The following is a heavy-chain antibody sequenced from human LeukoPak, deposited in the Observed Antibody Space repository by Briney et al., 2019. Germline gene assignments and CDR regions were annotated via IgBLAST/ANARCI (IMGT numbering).Heavy chain of an antibody. V-gene: IGHV4-61*02. CDR2: IYTSGST. D-gene: IGHD2-2*01. CDR3: AREADCSSTSCPARDAFDI. J-gene: IGHJ3*02. Sequence: SETLSLTCTVSGGSISSSSYYWSWIRQPAGKGLEWIGRIYTSGSTNYNPSLKSRVTMSVDTSKNQFSLKLSSVTAADTAVYYCAREADCSSTSCPARDAFDIWGQGTMVTVSS. CDR1: GGSISSSSYY.